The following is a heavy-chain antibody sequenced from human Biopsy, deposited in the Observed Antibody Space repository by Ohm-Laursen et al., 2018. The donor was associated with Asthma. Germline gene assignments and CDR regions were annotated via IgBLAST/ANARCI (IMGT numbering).Heavy chain of an antibody. J-gene: IGHJ4*02. CDR1: GRHFGSYN. V-gene: IGHV3-30-3*01. CDR3: VKDIRLQLWGFDS. CDR2: ITFDGSTQ. Sequence: SLRLSCTASGRHFGSYNMHWARQAPGKGLEWVAVITFDGSTQHYGDSVKGRFTISRDNSKNMLFLQMNSLRGADTALYYCVKDIRLQLWGFDSWGQGTLVTVSS. D-gene: IGHD6-13*01.